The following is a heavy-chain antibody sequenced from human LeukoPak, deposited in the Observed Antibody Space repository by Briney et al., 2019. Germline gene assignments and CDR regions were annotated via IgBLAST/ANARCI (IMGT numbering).Heavy chain of an antibody. CDR3: AKSWDTVTRGRTYFDY. CDR2: ISNDGSET. Sequence: QPGGSLRLSCVASGFIFSRYGMHWVRQAPGKGLEWVAIISNDGSETYYVDSVKGRFTISRDNSKNMLYLQVNSLRVEDTAVYYCAKSWDTVTRGRTYFDYWGQGTLVIASS. CDR1: GFIFSRYG. V-gene: IGHV3-30*18. D-gene: IGHD4-17*01. J-gene: IGHJ4*02.